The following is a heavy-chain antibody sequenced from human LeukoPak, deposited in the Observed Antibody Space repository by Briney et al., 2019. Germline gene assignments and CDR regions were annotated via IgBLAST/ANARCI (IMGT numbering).Heavy chain of an antibody. CDR3: ARSSDLYDSSGSYPYYFDY. D-gene: IGHD3-22*01. V-gene: IGHV2-5*02. Sequence: SGPTLVKPTQTLTLTCTFSGFSLSTSGVGVAWIRQPPAKALEWLALIYWDDDKRYSPSLKSRLTITKDTSKKQVVLTMTNMDPVGTATYYCARSSDLYDSSGSYPYYFDYWGQGTLVTVSS. CDR2: IYWDDDK. J-gene: IGHJ4*02. CDR1: GFSLSTSGVG.